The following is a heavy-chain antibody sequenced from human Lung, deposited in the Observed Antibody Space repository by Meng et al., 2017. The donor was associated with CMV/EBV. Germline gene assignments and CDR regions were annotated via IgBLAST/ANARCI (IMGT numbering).Heavy chain of an antibody. J-gene: IGHJ5*01. CDR1: GFSLTTKGVG. D-gene: IGHD3-9*01. CDR2: IYWNDDK. V-gene: IGHV2-5*01. CDR3: AHLGTHYDFFTGYWPNRFDS. Sequence: SGPTLVXPTQTLTLTCTFSGFSLTTKGVGVGWIRQPPGKALEWLAHIYWNDDKRYNPSLRSRLTIAKDTPRNQVVLIMTNLDPVDTATYYCAHLGTHYDFFTGYWPNRFDSXGQGXLVTVSS.